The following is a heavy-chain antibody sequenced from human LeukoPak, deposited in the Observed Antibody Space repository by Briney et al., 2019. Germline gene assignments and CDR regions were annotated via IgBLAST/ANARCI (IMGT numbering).Heavy chain of an antibody. V-gene: IGHV1-69*13. D-gene: IGHD2-2*02. Sequence: ASVKVSCKASGGTFSSYAISWVRQAPGQGLEWMGGIIPIFGTANYAQKFQGRVTITADESTSTAYMELSSLRSEDTAVYYCASEGYNYYYGMDVWGQGTTVTVSS. CDR3: ASEGYNYYYGMDV. CDR1: GGTFSSYA. CDR2: IIPIFGTA. J-gene: IGHJ6*02.